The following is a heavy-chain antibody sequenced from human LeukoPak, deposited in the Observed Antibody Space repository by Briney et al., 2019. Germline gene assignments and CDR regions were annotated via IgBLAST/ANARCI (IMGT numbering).Heavy chain of an antibody. CDR3: ATIPPAAIGY. D-gene: IGHD6-25*01. CDR2: INPNSGGT. V-gene: IGHV1-2*06. J-gene: IGHJ4*02. Sequence: ASVKVSCKASGYIFTGYYMHWVRQAPGQGLEWVGRINPNSGGTNYAQKFQGRVTMTRDTSISTAYMELSRLRSDDTAVYYCATIPPAAIGYWGQGTLVTVSS. CDR1: GYIFTGYY.